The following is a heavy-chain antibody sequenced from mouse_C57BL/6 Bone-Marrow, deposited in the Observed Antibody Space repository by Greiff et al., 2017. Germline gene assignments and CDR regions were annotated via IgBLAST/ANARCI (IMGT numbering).Heavy chain of an antibody. CDR1: GFNIKDDY. V-gene: IGHV14-4*01. J-gene: IGHJ2*01. CDR2: IDPENGDT. CDR3: TTIITTVVAFDY. Sequence: EVQLQQSGAELVRPGASVKLSCTASGFNIKDDYMHWVKQRPEQGLEWIGWIDPENGDTEYASKFQGKATITADTSSNPAYLQLTSQTSEDTAVNYCTTIITTVVAFDYWGQGTALTVSS. D-gene: IGHD1-1*01.